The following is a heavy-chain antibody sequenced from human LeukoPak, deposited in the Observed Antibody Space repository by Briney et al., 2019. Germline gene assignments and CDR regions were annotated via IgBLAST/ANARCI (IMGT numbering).Heavy chain of an antibody. J-gene: IGHJ2*01. V-gene: IGHV4-34*01. Sequence: PSETLSLTCAVYGGSFSGYYWSWIRQLPGKGLEWIGEINHSGSTNYNPSLKSRVTISVDTSKNQFSLKLSSVTAADTAVYYCARLRLPLSVTTPRINWYFDLWGRGTLVTVSS. CDR1: GGSFSGYY. D-gene: IGHD4-17*01. CDR2: INHSGST. CDR3: ARLRLPLSVTTPRINWYFDL.